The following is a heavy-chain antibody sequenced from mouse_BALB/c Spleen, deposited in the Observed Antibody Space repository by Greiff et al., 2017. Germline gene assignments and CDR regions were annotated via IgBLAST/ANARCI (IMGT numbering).Heavy chain of an antibody. V-gene: IGHV1-9*01. Sequence: VQLQQSGAELMKPGASVKISCKATGYTFSSYWIEWVKQRPGHGLEWIGEILPGSGSTNYNEKFKGKATFTADTSSNTAYMQLSSLTSEDSAVYYCARGDYRYDSWYFDVWGAGTTVTVSS. CDR3: ARGDYRYDSWYFDV. J-gene: IGHJ1*01. CDR1: GYTFSSYW. CDR2: ILPGSGST. D-gene: IGHD2-14*01.